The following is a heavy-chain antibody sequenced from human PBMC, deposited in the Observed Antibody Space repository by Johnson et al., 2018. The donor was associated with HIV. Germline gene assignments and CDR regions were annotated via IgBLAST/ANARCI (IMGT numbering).Heavy chain of an antibody. V-gene: IGHV3-30*03. Sequence: QVQLVESGGGVVQPGGSLRLSCAASGFTFSIYDIHWVRQAPGKGLEWVAMISHDGTNNFYADSVKGLFIISRDNAKNSLYLQMNSLRAEDTAVYYCARETGDPVVPAARDAFDIWGQGTMVTVSS. J-gene: IGHJ3*02. CDR1: GFTFSIYD. CDR3: ARETGDPVVPAARDAFDI. D-gene: IGHD2-2*01. CDR2: ISHDGTNN.